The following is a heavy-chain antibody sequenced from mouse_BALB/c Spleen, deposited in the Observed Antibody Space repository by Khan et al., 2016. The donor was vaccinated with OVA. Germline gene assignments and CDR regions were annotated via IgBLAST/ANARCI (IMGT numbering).Heavy chain of an antibody. V-gene: IGHV9-3-1*01. CDR1: GYTFTNYG. Sequence: QIQLVQSGPELKKPGETVKISCKASGYTFTNYGMNWVKQSPGKALKWMGWINTYTGEPTYADDFKGRFAFSLETSATTAYLQINNLKNEDTATYFCGGPPYFSHSLDYWGQGTLVTVSA. D-gene: IGHD2-10*01. CDR3: GGPPYFSHSLDY. CDR2: INTYTGEP. J-gene: IGHJ4*01.